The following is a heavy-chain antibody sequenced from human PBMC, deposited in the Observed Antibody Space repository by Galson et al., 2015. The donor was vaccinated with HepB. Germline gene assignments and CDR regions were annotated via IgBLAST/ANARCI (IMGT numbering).Heavy chain of an antibody. J-gene: IGHJ3*02. D-gene: IGHD6-13*01. CDR3: ATQGAAAASDAFDI. Sequence: SLRLSCAASGFTFSSYAMHWVRQAPGKGLEWVAVISYDGSNKYYADSVKGRFTISRDNSKNTLYLQMNSLRAEDTAVYYCATQGAAAASDAFDIWGQGTMVTVSS. V-gene: IGHV3-30-3*01. CDR1: GFTFSSYA. CDR2: ISYDGSNK.